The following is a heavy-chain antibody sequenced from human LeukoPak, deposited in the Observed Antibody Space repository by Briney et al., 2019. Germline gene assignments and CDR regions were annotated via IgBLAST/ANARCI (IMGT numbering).Heavy chain of an antibody. V-gene: IGHV3-23*01. CDR2: ISGSGGST. CDR1: GFTFSSYA. Sequence: GGSLRLSCAASGFTFSSYAMSWVRQAPGKGLEWVSAISGSGGSTYYADSVKGWFTISRDNSKNTLYLQMNSLRAEDTAVYYCVRSYYYDSSGKNDGLNFDYWGQGTLVTVSS. J-gene: IGHJ4*02. CDR3: VRSYYYDSSGKNDGLNFDY. D-gene: IGHD3-22*01.